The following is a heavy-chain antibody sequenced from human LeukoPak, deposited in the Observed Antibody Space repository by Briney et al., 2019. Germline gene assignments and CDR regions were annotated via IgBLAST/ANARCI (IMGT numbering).Heavy chain of an antibody. CDR2: IYSGGST. CDR1: GFTLSSNY. J-gene: IGHJ5*02. CDR3: ARERAVPPSWLDP. D-gene: IGHD1-1*01. Sequence: PGGSLRLFCAASGFTLSSNYMRWVRQAPGKGLEVVSVIYSGGSTYYADSVKGRFTISRDNSKNTLYLQMNSLRAEDTAVYYCARERAVPPSWLDPWGQGTLVTVSS. V-gene: IGHV3-53*01.